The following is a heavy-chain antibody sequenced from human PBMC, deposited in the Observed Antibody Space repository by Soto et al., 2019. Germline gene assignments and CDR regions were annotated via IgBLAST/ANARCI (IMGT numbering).Heavy chain of an antibody. Sequence: EVQLLESGGGLVQPGGSLRLSCAASGFTFSNYARSWVRQAPGKGLEWLSSISASGGSTYYADSVKGRFTISRDNSKDTLYLQMYSLRAEDTAVYYCAKRHSSGFDYWGQGTLVTVSS. CDR3: AKRHSSGFDY. V-gene: IGHV3-23*01. J-gene: IGHJ4*02. D-gene: IGHD6-19*01. CDR2: ISASGGST. CDR1: GFTFSNYA.